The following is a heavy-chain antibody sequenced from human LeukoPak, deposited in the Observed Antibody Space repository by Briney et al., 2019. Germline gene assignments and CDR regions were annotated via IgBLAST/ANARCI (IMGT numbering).Heavy chain of an antibody. J-gene: IGHJ4*02. CDR1: GGSISSSNW. CDR3: ASQTALPYFDLLLGDGPGYFDY. CDR2: IYHSGST. D-gene: IGHD3-9*01. Sequence: PSETLSLTCAVSGGSISSSNWWSWVRQPPGKGLEWIGEIYHSGSTNYNPSLKSRVTISVDTSKIQFSLKLSSVTAADTAVYYCASQTALPYFDLLLGDGPGYFDYWGQGTLVTVSS. V-gene: IGHV4-4*02.